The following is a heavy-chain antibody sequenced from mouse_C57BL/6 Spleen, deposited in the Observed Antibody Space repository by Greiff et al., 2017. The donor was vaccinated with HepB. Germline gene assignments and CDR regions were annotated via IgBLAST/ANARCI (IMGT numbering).Heavy chain of an antibody. CDR3: ARGGNYGYVSY. Sequence: QVQLKQSGPELVKPGASVKISCKASGYAFSSSWMNWVKQRPGKGLEWIGRIYPGDGDTNYNGKFKGKATLTADKSSSTAYMQLSSLTSEDSAVYFCARGGNYGYVSYWGQGTLVTVSA. D-gene: IGHD2-2*01. J-gene: IGHJ3*01. CDR1: GYAFSSSW. V-gene: IGHV1-82*01. CDR2: IYPGDGDT.